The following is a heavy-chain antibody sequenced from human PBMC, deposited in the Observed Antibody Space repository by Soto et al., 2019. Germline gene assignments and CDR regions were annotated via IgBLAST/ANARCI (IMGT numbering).Heavy chain of an antibody. J-gene: IGHJ5*02. CDR2: IYYSGST. V-gene: IGHV4-59*01. CDR3: ARSVGSSSWYGNWFDP. D-gene: IGHD6-13*01. CDR1: GGSISSYS. Sequence: SSETLSLTCTVSGGSISSYSWNWIRQPPGKGLEWIGYIYYSGSTNYNPSLKSRVTISVDTSKNQFSLKLSSVTAADTAVYYCARSVGSSSWYGNWFDPWGQGTLVTVSS.